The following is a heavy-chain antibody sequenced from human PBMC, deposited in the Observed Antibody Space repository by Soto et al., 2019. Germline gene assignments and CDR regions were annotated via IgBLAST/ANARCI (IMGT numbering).Heavy chain of an antibody. CDR2: INTDGATS. D-gene: IGHD2-2*01. V-gene: IGHV3-74*03. CDR3: AREAGYCSRTSGYLRAFDT. CDR1: GFTFSGHW. J-gene: IGHJ3*02. Sequence: EVQLVESGGDLVQPGGSLRLSCAASGFTFSGHWMHWVRQVPGKGLEWVSRINTDGATSTYADSVKGRFTISRENAKNTLYLQMSALRAEDTALYYCAREAGYCSRTSGYLRAFDTWGQGTTVTVSS.